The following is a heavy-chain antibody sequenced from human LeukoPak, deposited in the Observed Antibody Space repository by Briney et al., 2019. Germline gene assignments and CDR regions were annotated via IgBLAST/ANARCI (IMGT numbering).Heavy chain of an antibody. CDR1: GFAFSSYA. Sequence: GGSLRLSCAASGFAFSSYAMSWVRQAPGKGLEWVSATSSSGSNTNYPDSVKGRFTISRDNSKNTLFLQMNSLRAEDTAVYYCATYKNQPHTLFFDFWGQGALVTVSA. V-gene: IGHV3-23*01. CDR2: TSSSGSNT. J-gene: IGHJ4*02. CDR3: ATYKNQPHTLFFDF. D-gene: IGHD1-1*01.